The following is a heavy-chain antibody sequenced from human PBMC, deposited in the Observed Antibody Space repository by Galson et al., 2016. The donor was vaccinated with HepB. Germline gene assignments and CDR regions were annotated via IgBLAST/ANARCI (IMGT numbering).Heavy chain of an antibody. D-gene: IGHD2-8*01. Sequence: SLRLSCAASGFSFSDSFMSWIRQAPGKGLEWVSYISSRSSYTNYADSVKGRFTISRDNTKNSLYLHMNSMRVEDTAVYYCARGREWYALYYGMDVWGQGTTGTVSS. CDR3: ARGREWYALYYGMDV. CDR1: GFSFSDSF. J-gene: IGHJ6*02. V-gene: IGHV3-11*06. CDR2: ISSRSSYT.